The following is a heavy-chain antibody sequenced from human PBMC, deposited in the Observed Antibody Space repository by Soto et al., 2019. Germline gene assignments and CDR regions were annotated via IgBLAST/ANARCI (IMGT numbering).Heavy chain of an antibody. Sequence: QVQLVQSGAELKKPGSSVKVSCKASGGTFSDYTINWVQQAPGQRLEWMGGIIPIFDTANYAEKFQGRVTITADESTSTSYMEVSSLRFEDTAVYYCARNGTLTGYSYGMDVWGQGTMVTVSS. CDR1: GGTFSDYT. CDR3: ARNGTLTGYSYGMDV. D-gene: IGHD1-1*01. J-gene: IGHJ6*02. CDR2: IIPIFDTA. V-gene: IGHV1-69*01.